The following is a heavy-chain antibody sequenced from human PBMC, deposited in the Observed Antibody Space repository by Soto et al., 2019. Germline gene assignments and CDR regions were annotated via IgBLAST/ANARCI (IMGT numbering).Heavy chain of an antibody. V-gene: IGHV3-21*01. D-gene: IGHD2-15*01. J-gene: IGHJ6*03. Sequence: PEGSLRLSCAASGFTFSSYSMNWVRQAPGKGLEWVSSISSSSSYIYYADSVKGRFTISRDNAKNSLYLQMNSLRAEDTAVYYCARDPYYCSGGSCREYYMDVWGKGTTVTVSS. CDR1: GFTFSSYS. CDR3: ARDPYYCSGGSCREYYMDV. CDR2: ISSSSSYI.